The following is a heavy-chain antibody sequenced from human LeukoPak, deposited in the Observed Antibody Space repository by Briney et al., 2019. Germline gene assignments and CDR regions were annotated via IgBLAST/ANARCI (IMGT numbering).Heavy chain of an antibody. CDR2: IYYSRST. CDR3: ARGYWVDY. J-gene: IGHJ4*02. D-gene: IGHD1-14*01. Sequence: SETLSLTCTVSGGSISSSSYYWGWIRQPPGKGLEWIGSIYYSRSTYYNPSLKSRVTISVDTSKNQFSLKLSSVTAADTAVYYCARGYWVDYWGQGTLVTVSS. CDR1: GGSISSSSYY. V-gene: IGHV4-39*07.